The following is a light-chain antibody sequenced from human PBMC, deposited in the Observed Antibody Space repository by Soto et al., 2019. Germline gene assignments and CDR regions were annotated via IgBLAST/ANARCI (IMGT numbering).Light chain of an antibody. CDR1: QSGSDSY. CDR2: AAS. Sequence: EIVLTQSPCTLSFSPWERSTLSFRASQSGSDSYLAWYQQIPGQAPRLLIYAASSRATGIPDRFSGRGSGTDFTLTISRLEPEDFAVYYCQQYGSSPRTFGQGTKVDI. J-gene: IGKJ1*01. CDR3: QQYGSSPRT. V-gene: IGKV3-20*01.